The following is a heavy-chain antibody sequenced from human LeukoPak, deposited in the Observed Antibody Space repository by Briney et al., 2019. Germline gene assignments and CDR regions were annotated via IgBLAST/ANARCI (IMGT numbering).Heavy chain of an antibody. J-gene: IGHJ4*02. CDR2: IYPGDSDT. CDR3: ARHVPYYYDSSGWVFDY. Sequence: GESLKISCKGSGYSFTSYWIGWVRQMPGKGLEWMGIIYPGDSDTRYSPSFQGQVTISADKSISTAYLQWSSLKASDTAMYYCARHVPYYYDSSGWVFDYWGQGTLVTVSS. CDR1: GYSFTSYW. V-gene: IGHV5-51*01. D-gene: IGHD3-22*01.